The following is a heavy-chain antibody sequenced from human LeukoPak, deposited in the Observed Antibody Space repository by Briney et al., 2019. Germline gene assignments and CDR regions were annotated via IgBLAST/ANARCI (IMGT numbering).Heavy chain of an antibody. Sequence: ASVKVSCKASGYTFTGYYMHWVRQAPGQGLEWMGWINPNSGGTNYAQKFQGRVTMTRDTSISTAYMELSRLRSDDTAVYYCPRVATMVRGVPGRYNWFDPWGQGTLVTVSS. CDR2: INPNSGGT. CDR1: GYTFTGYY. D-gene: IGHD3-10*01. V-gene: IGHV1-2*02. J-gene: IGHJ5*02. CDR3: PRVATMVRGVPGRYNWFDP.